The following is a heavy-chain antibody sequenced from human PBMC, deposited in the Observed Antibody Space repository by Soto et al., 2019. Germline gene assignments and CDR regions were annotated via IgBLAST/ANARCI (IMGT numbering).Heavy chain of an antibody. CDR1: GGTFDNFI. Sequence: QVQLVQSGAEVKEPGSSVRVSCKASGGTFDNFIMNWVRQTPGQGLEWMGGIVPMLGTPTYAEKFKGRVTISATGSTSTMYMERTSLRSEDTAIYYCARNGTYSSSLSQYSGMDVWGQGTTVTVSS. CDR3: ARNGTYSSSLSQYSGMDV. D-gene: IGHD1-26*01. J-gene: IGHJ6*02. V-gene: IGHV1-69*01. CDR2: IVPMLGTP.